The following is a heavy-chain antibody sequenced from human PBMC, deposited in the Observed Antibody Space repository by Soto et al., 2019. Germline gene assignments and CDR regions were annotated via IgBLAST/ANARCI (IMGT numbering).Heavy chain of an antibody. J-gene: IGHJ6*02. CDR1: GGSISSGGYY. CDR2: IHNSGTT. CDR3: ARDQSFRILEWSNKPHYYNYGMDV. Sequence: QVQLQESGPRLVKPSQTLSLTCTVSGGSISSGGYYWNWIRLHPTKGLEWTWCIHNSGTTYYNPSLKSQVIISVDTSKNQFSLRLSYVTAADTAVDYCARDQSFRILEWSNKPHYYNYGMDVWGQGTTVTVSS. D-gene: IGHD3-3*01. V-gene: IGHV4-31*01.